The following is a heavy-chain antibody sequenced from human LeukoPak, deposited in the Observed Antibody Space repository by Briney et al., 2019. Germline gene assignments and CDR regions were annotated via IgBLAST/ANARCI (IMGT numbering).Heavy chain of an antibody. CDR1: GFTFSRYA. V-gene: IGHV3-30*04. D-gene: IGHD3-10*01. J-gene: IGHJ4*02. CDR3: ARDRYGSGSYYSYYFDY. CDR2: ISYDGSNK. Sequence: GGSLRLSCAASGFTFSRYAMHWVRQAPGKGLEWVAVISYDGSNKYHADSVKGRFTISRDNSKNTLYLQMNSLRAEDTAVYYCARDRYGSGSYYSYYFDYWGQGTLVTVSS.